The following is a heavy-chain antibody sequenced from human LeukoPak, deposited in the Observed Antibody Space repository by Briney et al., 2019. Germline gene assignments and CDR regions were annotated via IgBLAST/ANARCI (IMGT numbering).Heavy chain of an antibody. CDR1: GGSLSSYY. CDR2: ISNSGST. J-gene: IGHJ5*02. Sequence: TSETLSLTCTVSGGSLSSYYWSWIRQPPGKGLEWIGYISNSGSTNYNPSLKSRVTISVDTSKNQFSLKPSSVTAADTAVYYCARSIDIRFDPWGQGALVTVSS. D-gene: IGHD5-12*01. V-gene: IGHV4-59*01. CDR3: ARSIDIRFDP.